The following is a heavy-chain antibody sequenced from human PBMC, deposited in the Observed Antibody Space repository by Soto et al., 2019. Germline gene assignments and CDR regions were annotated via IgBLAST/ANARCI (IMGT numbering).Heavy chain of an antibody. Sequence: EVQLVESGGGLVQLGGSRRLSCAASGFTFSSFWMTWVRQGPGKGLEWVANIKQAGSEKYYVDSVKGRFTISRDNDRNSLFLEMKSLRSEDTAVYSCVRDRTGSYLEGFDYWGQGTLVTVSS. CDR2: IKQAGSEK. V-gene: IGHV3-7*01. CDR1: GFTFSSFW. D-gene: IGHD1-26*01. J-gene: IGHJ4*02. CDR3: VRDRTGSYLEGFDY.